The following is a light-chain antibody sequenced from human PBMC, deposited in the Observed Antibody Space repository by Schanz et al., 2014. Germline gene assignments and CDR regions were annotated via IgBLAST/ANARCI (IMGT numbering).Light chain of an antibody. Sequence: PGERATLSCRASQSVSSNYLAWYQQKPGQAPRLLIYGASSRATGIPDRFSGSGSGTDFTLTISRLEPEDFAVYYCQQYDASRTFGQGTKVEIK. CDR3: QQYDASRT. J-gene: IGKJ1*01. V-gene: IGKV3-20*01. CDR1: QSVSSNY. CDR2: GAS.